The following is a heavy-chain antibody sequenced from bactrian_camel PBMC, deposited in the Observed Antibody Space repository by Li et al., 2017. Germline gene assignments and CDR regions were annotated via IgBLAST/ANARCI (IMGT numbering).Heavy chain of an antibody. V-gene: IGHV3S14*01. J-gene: IGHJ4*01. CDR1: GYTTSKYA. Sequence: HVQLVESGGGSVQAGGSLRLSCQASGYTTSKYAMAWFRQGAGKEREAVANLNVDYNCTAVVNSVKGRFSISRDNAKNTVYLEMNELKPDDTAMYYCAKGLFSTADGLGHTVRGQGTQVTVS. CDR2: LNVDYNCT. D-gene: IGHD1*01.